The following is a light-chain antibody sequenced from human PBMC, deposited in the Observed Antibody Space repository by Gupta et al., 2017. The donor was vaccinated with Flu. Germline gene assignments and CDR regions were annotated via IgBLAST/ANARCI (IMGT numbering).Light chain of an antibody. Sequence: DIQMTQSPTSLSASVGDRVTITCRASQGISNYLAWYQQKPGKFPKLLIYAASTLQSGVPSRFSGRGSGTDFTLTISSLQPEDVATYYCLKDNSAPRTFGQGTKVEIK. V-gene: IGKV1-27*01. J-gene: IGKJ1*01. CDR1: QGISNY. CDR2: AAS. CDR3: LKDNSAPRT.